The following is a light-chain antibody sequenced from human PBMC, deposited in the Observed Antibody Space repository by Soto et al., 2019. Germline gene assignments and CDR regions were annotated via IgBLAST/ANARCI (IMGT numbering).Light chain of an antibody. CDR2: DAS. J-gene: IGKJ4*01. CDR1: QSVSSN. V-gene: IGKV3-11*01. CDR3: QPRREWPPGAT. Sequence: EIVLTQSPATLSLSPGERATLSCRASQSVSSNLAWYQQKPGQAPRLLIYDASYKATGIPATFSGSGSGTDFSLTINSLGPEVLGFYYCQPRREWPPGATFGGGTKV.